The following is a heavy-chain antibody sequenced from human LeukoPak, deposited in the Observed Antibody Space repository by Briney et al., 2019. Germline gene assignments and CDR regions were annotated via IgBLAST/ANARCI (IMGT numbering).Heavy chain of an antibody. CDR2: ISSSSSYT. J-gene: IGHJ4*02. CDR1: GFIFSDYY. Sequence: PGGSLRLSCAASGFIFSDYYMSWLRQAPGKGLEGVSYISSSSSYTNYADSVKGRFTICRDNAKNSLYLQMNSLRAEDMAVYYCARAVKIGLYDYWGQGTLVTVSS. D-gene: IGHD3-10*01. V-gene: IGHV3-11*06. CDR3: ARAVKIGLYDY.